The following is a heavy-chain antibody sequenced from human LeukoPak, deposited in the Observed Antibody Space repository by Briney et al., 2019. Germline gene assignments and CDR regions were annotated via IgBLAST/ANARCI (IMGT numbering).Heavy chain of an antibody. V-gene: IGHV1-8*02. Sequence: ASVKVSCKASGYTFTSYDINWVRQATGQGLEWMGWMNPNSGNTGYAQKFQGRVTMTRDTSTSKVYMELSSLRSEDTAVYYCARDKGAAEYFNYWGQGTLVTVSS. D-gene: IGHD6-13*01. J-gene: IGHJ4*02. CDR2: MNPNSGNT. CDR1: GYTFTSYD. CDR3: ARDKGAAEYFNY.